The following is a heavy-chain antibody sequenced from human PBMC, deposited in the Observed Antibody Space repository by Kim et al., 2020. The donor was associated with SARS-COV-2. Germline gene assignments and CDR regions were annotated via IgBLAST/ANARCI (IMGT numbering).Heavy chain of an antibody. CDR3: AKQGNYYGSGSYYTQPHFAF. CDR1: GFTFSSYG. CDR2: IWYDGSNK. Sequence: GGSLRLSCAASGFTFSSYGMHWVRQAPGKGLEWVAVIWYDGSNKYYADSVKGRFTISRDNSKNTLYLQMNSLRAEDTAVYYCAKQGNYYGSGSYYTQPHFAFWGQGTLVTVSS. J-gene: IGHJ4*02. D-gene: IGHD3-10*01. V-gene: IGHV3-33*06.